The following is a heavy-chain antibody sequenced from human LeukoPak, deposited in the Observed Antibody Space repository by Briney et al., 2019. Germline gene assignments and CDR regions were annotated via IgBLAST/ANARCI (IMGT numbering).Heavy chain of an antibody. CDR3: TRHLDGIAAYDY. Sequence: PGGSLRLSCAASGFTFSGCAVHWVRQAPGKGLEWVGRIGSKAFDYATVYAASVEGRFTISRDDSKHTAFLQMNSLKTEDTAVYYCTRHLDGIAAYDYWAREAWSPSPQ. CDR2: IGSKAFDYAT. V-gene: IGHV3-73*01. CDR1: GFTFSGCA. D-gene: IGHD6-13*01. J-gene: IGHJ4*02.